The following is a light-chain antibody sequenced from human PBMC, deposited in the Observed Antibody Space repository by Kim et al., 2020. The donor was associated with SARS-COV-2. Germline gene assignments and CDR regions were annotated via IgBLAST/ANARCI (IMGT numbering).Light chain of an antibody. CDR1: QDIGND. CDR3: LQHRTYPIT. CDR2: GAS. J-gene: IGKJ5*01. V-gene: IGKV1-17*01. Sequence: DIQMPQSPSSLSASVGDRDTITCRASQDIGNDLGWYQQSPGRAPKRLIYGASNLQSGVPSRFSGSGSETEFTLTINSLQPEDFATYFCLQHRTYPITFGQGTRLEIK.